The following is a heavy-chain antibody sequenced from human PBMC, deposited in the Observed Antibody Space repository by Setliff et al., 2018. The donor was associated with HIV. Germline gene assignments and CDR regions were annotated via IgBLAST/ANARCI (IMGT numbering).Heavy chain of an antibody. CDR1: GGTFSSYA. D-gene: IGHD6-13*01. CDR2: IIPLFGTE. CDR3: ARAQPTNRIAAAGFDY. V-gene: IGHV1-69*13. Sequence: ASVKVSCKASGGTFSSYAISWVRQAPGQGLEWMGGIIPLFGTENYAQKFQGRVTITADESTSTAYMELSSLRSEDTAVYHCARAQPTNRIAAAGFDYWGQGTLVTVSS. J-gene: IGHJ4*02.